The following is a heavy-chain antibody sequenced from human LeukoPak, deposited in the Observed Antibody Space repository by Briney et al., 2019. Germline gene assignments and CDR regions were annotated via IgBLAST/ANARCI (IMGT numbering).Heavy chain of an antibody. Sequence: GGSLRLSCAASGFTFRGYSMNWVRQAPGKGLEWVSTISFTGDNAFYADSVKGRFTISRDNSKNTLYLQMNSLRAEDTAVYYCARVRTRGAMALDYWGQGTLVTVSS. CDR1: GFTFRGYS. V-gene: IGHV3-23*01. CDR3: ARVRTRGAMALDY. D-gene: IGHD3-16*01. J-gene: IGHJ4*02. CDR2: ISFTGDNA.